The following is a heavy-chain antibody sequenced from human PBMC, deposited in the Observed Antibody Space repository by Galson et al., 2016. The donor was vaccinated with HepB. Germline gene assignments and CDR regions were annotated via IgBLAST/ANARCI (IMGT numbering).Heavy chain of an antibody. CDR3: ALYYYDSSGFVEYFQH. Sequence: SLRLSCATSGFTFGSVWMSWVRQAPGKGLEWVANIKPDGSERYYVDSLKGRFTISRDNAKNSLYLQMNSLRAEDTAVYYGALYYYDSSGFVEYFQHWGQGTRVTVSS. CDR1: GFTFGSVW. CDR2: IKPDGSER. V-gene: IGHV3-7*03. J-gene: IGHJ1*01. D-gene: IGHD3-22*01.